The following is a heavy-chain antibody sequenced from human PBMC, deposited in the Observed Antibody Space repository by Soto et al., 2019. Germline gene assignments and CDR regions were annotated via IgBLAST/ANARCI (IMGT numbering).Heavy chain of an antibody. D-gene: IGHD4-17*01. Sequence: SVKVSCKASVGTFSSYAISWVRQAPGQGLEWMGGIIPIFGTANYAQKFQGRVTITADESTSTTYMELSSLRSEYTAVYYCARYMTTVTTGWFDPWGQGNLVTVSS. J-gene: IGHJ5*02. CDR2: IIPIFGTA. V-gene: IGHV1-69*13. CDR1: VGTFSSYA. CDR3: ARYMTTVTTGWFDP.